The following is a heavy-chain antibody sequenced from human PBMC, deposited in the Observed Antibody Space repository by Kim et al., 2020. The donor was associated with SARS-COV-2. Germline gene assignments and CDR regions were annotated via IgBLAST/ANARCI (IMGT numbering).Heavy chain of an antibody. V-gene: IGHV1-2*06. CDR2: INPNSGDT. D-gene: IGHD2-21*01. CDR1: GYSFIGYF. J-gene: IGHJ4*02. Sequence: ASVKVSCRASGYSFIGYFIHWVRQAPGQGLEWMGRINPNSGDTKYGQKFQGRVTITRDMSTATAYMELSRLRSDDTALYYCARGAGVIEYMDSWGPGTLVTVSS. CDR3: ARGAGVIEYMDS.